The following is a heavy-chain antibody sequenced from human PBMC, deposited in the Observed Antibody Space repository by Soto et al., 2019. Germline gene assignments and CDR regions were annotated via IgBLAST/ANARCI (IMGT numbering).Heavy chain of an antibody. CDR1: GFSLSTSGVG. Sequence: PGPTLVNPTQTLTLTCTFSGFSLSTSGVGVGWIRQPPGKALEWLALIYWNDDKRYSPSLKGRLTITKDTSKNQVVLTMTNMDPVDTATYYCARAVESLRRGAAGTVFGYWGQ. V-gene: IGHV2-5*01. CDR3: ARAVESLRRGAAGTVFGY. CDR2: IYWNDDK. J-gene: IGHJ4*02. D-gene: IGHD6-13*01.